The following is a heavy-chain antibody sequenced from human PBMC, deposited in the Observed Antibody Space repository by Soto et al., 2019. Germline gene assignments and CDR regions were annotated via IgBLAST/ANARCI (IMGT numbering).Heavy chain of an antibody. CDR3: AKGDFEC. V-gene: IGHV3-53*01. J-gene: IGHJ4*02. CDR2: VFSGGNT. CDR1: GMTVSSNY. D-gene: IGHD1-26*01. Sequence: EVQLVESGGRLIQPGGSLRLSCAASGMTVSSNYMSWVRQAPGKGLESVAIVFSGGNTYHADSVKGRFTVSRDNSKNTPDLQMNSLRPEDTGVYYCAKGDFECWGQGTLVTVSS.